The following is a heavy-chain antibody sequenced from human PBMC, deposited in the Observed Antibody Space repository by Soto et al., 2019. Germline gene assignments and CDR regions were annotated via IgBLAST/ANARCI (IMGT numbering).Heavy chain of an antibody. D-gene: IGHD3-10*01. CDR3: ASWSRITKVRGVT. CDR2: MYHSGST. J-gene: IGHJ5*02. CDR1: GGSISSGGYS. Sequence: PSETLSLTCAVSGGSISSGGYSWSWIRQPPGKGLEWIGYMYHSGSTYYNPSLKSRVTISIDRSKNQFSLKLSSVTAADTAVYYCASWSRITKVRGVTWGQGTLVTVSS. V-gene: IGHV4-30-2*01.